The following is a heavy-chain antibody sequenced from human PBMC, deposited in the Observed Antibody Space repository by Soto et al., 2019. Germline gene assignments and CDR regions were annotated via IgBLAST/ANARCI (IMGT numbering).Heavy chain of an antibody. CDR1: GFNFRSYA. Sequence: EVELSESGGGLVQPGGSLRLSCAASGFNFRSYAMSWVRRAPGKGLEWVSAISGSGGTSYFADSVRGRFTISRDNSKNTLYLQLSSLRVEDTAEYFCAKGRGSSWTIDYWRQGTLVTVSS. V-gene: IGHV3-23*01. D-gene: IGHD6-13*01. J-gene: IGHJ4*02. CDR3: AKGRGSSWTIDY. CDR2: ISGSGGTS.